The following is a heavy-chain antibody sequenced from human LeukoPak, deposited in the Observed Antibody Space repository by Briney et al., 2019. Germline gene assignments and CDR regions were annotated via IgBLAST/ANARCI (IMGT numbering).Heavy chain of an antibody. CDR1: GGSMSSHY. J-gene: IGHJ4*02. V-gene: IGHV3-11*05. CDR3: ARDRGAVAATWFDY. Sequence: LSLTCTVSGGSMSSHYWSWVRQAPGKGLEWVSCIGSSSTYTNYADSVKGRFTISRDNAKNSLYLQMDGLRAEDTAVYYCARDRGAVAATWFDYWGQGTLVTVSS. D-gene: IGHD6-19*01. CDR2: IGSSSTYT.